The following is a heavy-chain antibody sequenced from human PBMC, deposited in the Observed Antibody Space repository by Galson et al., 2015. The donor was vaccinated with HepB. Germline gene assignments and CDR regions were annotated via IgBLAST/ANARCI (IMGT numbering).Heavy chain of an antibody. V-gene: IGHV1-2*06. CDR2: SNPDGGAT. CDR3: ARDSDMDV. Sequence: SVKVSCKASGFMFTGYYLHWVRQVPGQRLEWMGRSNPDGGATDYAQRFQDRVTLTSDTSINTAYMELRSLRPDDTAVYFCARDSDMDVWGTGTTVIVSS. J-gene: IGHJ6*03. CDR1: GFMFTGYY.